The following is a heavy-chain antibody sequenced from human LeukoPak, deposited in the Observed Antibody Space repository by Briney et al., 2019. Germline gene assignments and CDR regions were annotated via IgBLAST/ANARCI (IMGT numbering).Heavy chain of an antibody. CDR1: GYTFTSYG. CDR2: ISAYDGNT. J-gene: IGHJ5*02. Sequence: ASVKASCKASGYTFTSYGISWVRQAPGQGLEWMGWISAYDGNTNYAQKLQGRVTMTTDTSTSTAYMELRSLRSDDTAVYYCARVAAALWFDPWGQGTLVTVSS. D-gene: IGHD6-13*01. V-gene: IGHV1-18*04. CDR3: ARVAAALWFDP.